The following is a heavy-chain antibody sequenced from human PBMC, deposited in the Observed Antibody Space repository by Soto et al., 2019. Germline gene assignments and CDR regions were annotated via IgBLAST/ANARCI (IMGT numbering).Heavy chain of an antibody. D-gene: IGHD3-3*01. CDR3: ASREITIFGVELDY. CDR2: IYYSGST. J-gene: IGHJ4*02. Sequence: SETLSLTCTVSGGSISSSSYYWGWIRQPPGKGLEWIGSIYYSGSTYYNPSLKSRVTISVDTSKNQFSLKLSSVTAADTAVYYCASREITIFGVELDYWGQGTLVTVSS. V-gene: IGHV4-39*01. CDR1: GGSISSSSYY.